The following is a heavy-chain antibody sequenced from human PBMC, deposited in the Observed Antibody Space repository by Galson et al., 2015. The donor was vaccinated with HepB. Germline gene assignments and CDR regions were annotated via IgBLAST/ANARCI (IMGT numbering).Heavy chain of an antibody. Sequence: SLRLSCAASGFTFTNYAMTWVRQAPGKGLEWVSYISSSSSYTNYADSVKGRFTISRDNAKNSLYLQMNSLRAEDTAVYYCARDYSDAFDIWGQGTMVTVSS. J-gene: IGHJ3*02. CDR1: GFTFTNYA. CDR3: ARDYSDAFDI. CDR2: ISSSSSYT. V-gene: IGHV3-11*05. D-gene: IGHD2-21*01.